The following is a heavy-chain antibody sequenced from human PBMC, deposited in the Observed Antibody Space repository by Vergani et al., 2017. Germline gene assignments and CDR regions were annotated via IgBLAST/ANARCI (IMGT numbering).Heavy chain of an antibody. V-gene: IGHV4-59*01. D-gene: IGHD6-13*01. J-gene: IGHJ5*02. CDR3: ARGRYSSSSPGGWFDP. Sequence: QVQLQESGPGLVKPSETLSLTCTVSGGSISSYYWSWIRQPPGNGLEWIGYIYYSGSTNYNPSLKSRVTISVDTSKNQFSLKLSSVTAADTAVYYCARGRYSSSSPGGWFDPWGQGTLVTVSS. CDR2: IYYSGST. CDR1: GGSISSYY.